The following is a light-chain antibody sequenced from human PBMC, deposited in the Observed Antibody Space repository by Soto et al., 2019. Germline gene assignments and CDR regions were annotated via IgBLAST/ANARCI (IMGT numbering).Light chain of an antibody. Sequence: DIQTTQSPSSLSASVGDRVTITCRASQSISSYVNWYQQKPGKAPKLLIYAASSLQSGVPPRFSGSGTGTNFTLTISSLQPEDFATYHCQQSYSSPWTFGQGTKVEVK. CDR1: QSISSY. CDR2: AAS. CDR3: QQSYSSPWT. V-gene: IGKV1-39*01. J-gene: IGKJ1*01.